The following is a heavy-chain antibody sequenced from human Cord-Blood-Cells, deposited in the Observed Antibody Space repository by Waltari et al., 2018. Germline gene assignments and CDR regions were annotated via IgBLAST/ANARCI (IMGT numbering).Heavy chain of an antibody. D-gene: IGHD7-27*01. CDR1: GFTFSSYA. V-gene: IGHV3-23*04. CDR3: AKNWDRGRYFDY. J-gene: IGHJ4*02. Sequence: EVQLVESGGGLVQPGGSLRLSCAASGFTFSSYAMSWVRQAPGKGLEWVSAISGSGGSTDYADAVKGRFTISRDNSKNTLYLQMNSLRAEDTAVYYCAKNWDRGRYFDYWGQGTLVTVSS. CDR2: ISGSGGST.